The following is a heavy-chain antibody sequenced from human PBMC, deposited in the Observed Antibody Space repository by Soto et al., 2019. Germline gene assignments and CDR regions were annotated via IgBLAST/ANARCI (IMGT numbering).Heavy chain of an antibody. J-gene: IGHJ6*02. Sequence: GGSLRLSCAASGFTFDDYSMHWVRQAPRKGLEWVSGIRWNSGSIGYADSVKGRFTISRDNAKNSQYLQMNSLRAEDTALYYCAKDRGIAAAGGSYYYYYGMDVWGQG. CDR2: IRWNSGSI. V-gene: IGHV3-9*01. CDR3: AKDRGIAAAGGSYYYYYGMDV. D-gene: IGHD6-13*01. CDR1: GFTFDDYS.